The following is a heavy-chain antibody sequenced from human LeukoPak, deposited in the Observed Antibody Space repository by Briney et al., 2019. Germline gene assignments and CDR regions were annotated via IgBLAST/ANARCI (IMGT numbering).Heavy chain of an antibody. CDR3: ARRAGAYSHPYDD. J-gene: IGHJ4*02. CDR1: GFTVSSNS. Sequence: GGSLRLSCTVSGFTVSSNSMSWVRQAPGKGLEWASFIYSDNTHYSDSVKGRFTISRDNSKISLYLQMNSLRAEDTAVYYCARRAGAYSHPYDDWGQGTLVTVSS. CDR2: IYSDNT. D-gene: IGHD4/OR15-4a*01. V-gene: IGHV3-53*01.